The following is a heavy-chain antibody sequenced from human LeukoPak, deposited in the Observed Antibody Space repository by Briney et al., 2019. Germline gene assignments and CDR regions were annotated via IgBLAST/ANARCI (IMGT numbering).Heavy chain of an antibody. Sequence: GGSLRLSCTASGFTFGDYAMSWVRQAPGKGLEWVGFIRGKAYGATTEYAASVKGRFTISRDDSKSIAYVQMNSLRAEDTAVYYCAKDRGSIAARFFDYWGQGTLVTVSS. V-gene: IGHV3-49*04. CDR3: AKDRGSIAARFFDY. D-gene: IGHD6-6*01. J-gene: IGHJ4*02. CDR1: GFTFGDYA. CDR2: IRGKAYGATT.